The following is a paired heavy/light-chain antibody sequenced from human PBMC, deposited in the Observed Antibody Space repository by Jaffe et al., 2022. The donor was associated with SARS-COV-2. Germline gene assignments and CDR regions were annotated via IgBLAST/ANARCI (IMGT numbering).Light chain of an antibody. V-gene: IGLV7-46*01. CDR2: DTS. CDR3: LVSYSGTWV. J-gene: IGLJ3*02. CDR1: TGAVTSGHY. Sequence: QAVVTQEPSLTVSPGGTVTLTCGSSTGAVTSGHYPYWFQQKPGQVPRTLIYDTSNRHSWTPARFSGSLLGGKAALTLSGAQPEDEAEYYCLVSYSGTWVFGGGTKLTVL.
Heavy chain of an antibody. V-gene: IGHV3-15*01. CDR2: IKSKTDGGTT. D-gene: IGHD1-1*01. CDR1: GFTFNEAW. Sequence: EVQLVESGGGLVKPGGSLRLSCAASGFTFNEAWMSWVRQAPGKGLEWVGRIKSKTDGGTTDYAAPVKGRFTISRDDSKNTLFLQMNSLKTEDTAVYYCITDLRASVRRNWNNPLVDYWGQGTLVTVSS. J-gene: IGHJ4*02. CDR3: ITDLRASVRRNWNNPLVDY.